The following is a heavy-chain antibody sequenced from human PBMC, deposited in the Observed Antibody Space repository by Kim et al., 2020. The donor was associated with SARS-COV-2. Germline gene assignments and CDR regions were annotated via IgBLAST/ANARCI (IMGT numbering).Heavy chain of an antibody. CDR3: ARGGGFCSSATCHGIDY. V-gene: IGHV3-21*01. CDR2: ISDSGTYI. J-gene: IGHJ4*02. CDR1: GFAFSPYS. D-gene: IGHD2-2*01. Sequence: GGSLRLSCAASGFAFSPYSMIWVRQAPGKGLEWVSYISDSGTYINYSDSVKGRFAISRDNAKSSLYLQMNSLRAEDTAVYYCARGGGFCSSATCHGIDYWGQGTLVTVSS.